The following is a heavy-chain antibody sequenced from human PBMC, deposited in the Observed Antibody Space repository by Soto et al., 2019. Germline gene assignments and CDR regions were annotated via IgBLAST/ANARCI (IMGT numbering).Heavy chain of an antibody. CDR3: ARDGYDFWSGYWDYYYYGMDV. V-gene: IGHV3-48*02. Sequence: PGGSLRLSCAASGFTFSSYSMNWVRQAPGKGLEWVSYISSSSSTIYYADSVKGRFTISRDNAKNSLYLQMNSLRDEDTAVYYCARDGYDFWSGYWDYYYYGMDVWGQGTTVTVSS. CDR1: GFTFSSYS. J-gene: IGHJ6*02. CDR2: ISSSSSTI. D-gene: IGHD3-3*01.